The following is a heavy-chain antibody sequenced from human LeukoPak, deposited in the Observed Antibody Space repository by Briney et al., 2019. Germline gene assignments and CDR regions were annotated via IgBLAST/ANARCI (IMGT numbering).Heavy chain of an antibody. CDR2: IGSGSRTI. Sequence: GGSLRLSCAASGFTFSSYNMNWVRQAPGKGLEWISYIGSGSRTIYYADSVKGRFTISRDNAKNSLYLQMNSLRAEDTAVYYCAKDSSSALFDYWGQGTLVTVSS. V-gene: IGHV3-48*01. D-gene: IGHD6-6*01. CDR3: AKDSSSALFDY. CDR1: GFTFSSYN. J-gene: IGHJ4*02.